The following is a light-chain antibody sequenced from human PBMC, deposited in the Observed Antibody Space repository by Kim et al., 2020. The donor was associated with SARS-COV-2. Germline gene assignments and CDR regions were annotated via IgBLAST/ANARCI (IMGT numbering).Light chain of an antibody. CDR2: YDS. CDR1: NIESKS. V-gene: IGLV3-21*01. J-gene: IGLJ2*01. Sequence: SYELTQPPSVSVAPGQAASISCAGNNIESKSVHWYQQRPGQAPVVVISYDSDRPSGIPERFSGSNSGNTATLTISRVEAGDEADYYCQVWESSGDQRVFGGGTQLTVL. CDR3: QVWESSGDQRV.